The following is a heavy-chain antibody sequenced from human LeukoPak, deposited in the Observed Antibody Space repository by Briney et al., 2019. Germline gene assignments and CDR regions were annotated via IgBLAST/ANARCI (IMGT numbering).Heavy chain of an antibody. D-gene: IGHD3-16*01. Sequence: SETLSLTCTVPGGSISSYYWSWIRQPPGKGLEWIGYIYYSGYTTYNSSLKSRVTISVDTSKNQFSLKLSSVTAADTAVYYCARVSDDSTFFDYWGQGTLVTVSS. CDR3: ARVSDDSTFFDY. V-gene: IGHV4-59*01. CDR1: GGSISSYY. CDR2: IYYSGYT. J-gene: IGHJ4*02.